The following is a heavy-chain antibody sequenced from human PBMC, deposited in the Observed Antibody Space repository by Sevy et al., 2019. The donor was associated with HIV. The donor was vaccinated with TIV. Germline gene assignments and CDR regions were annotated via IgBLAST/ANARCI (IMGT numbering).Heavy chain of an antibody. V-gene: IGHV3-7*01. CDR2: IKQDGSEK. CDR3: AGGGYDILTGYHRFDY. J-gene: IGHJ4*02. D-gene: IGHD3-9*01. Sequence: GGSLRLSCAASGFTFSSYCMSWVRQAPGKGLEWVANIKQDGSEKNYVDSVKGRFTITRDNAKNSLYLQMHSLGAEDTAVYYCAGGGYDILTGYHRFDYWGQGTLVTVSS. CDR1: GFTFSSYC.